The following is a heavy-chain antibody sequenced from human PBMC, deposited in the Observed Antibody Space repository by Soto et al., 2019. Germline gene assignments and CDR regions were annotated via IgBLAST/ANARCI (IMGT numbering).Heavy chain of an antibody. CDR2: IYYSGST. CDR3: ASEGGLWFGAYVIDV. Sequence: TLSLTCTVSGGSISSGGYYWSWIRQHPGKGLEWIGYIYYSGSTYYNPSLKSRVTISVDTSKNQFSLKLSSVTAAYTDVYYCASEGGLWFGAYVIDVWGQGTTVTGS. J-gene: IGHJ6*02. D-gene: IGHD3-10*01. CDR1: GGSISSGGYY. V-gene: IGHV4-31*03.